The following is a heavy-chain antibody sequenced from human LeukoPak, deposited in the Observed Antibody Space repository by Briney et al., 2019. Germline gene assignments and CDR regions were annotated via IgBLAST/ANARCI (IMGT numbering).Heavy chain of an antibody. Sequence: PGGSLRLSCAASGFTFSSYGIHWVRQAPGKGLEWVAVISYDGSNKYYADSVKGRFTISRDNSKNTLYLQMNSLRAEDTAVYYCARDPDLTTMVMVYWGQGTLVTVSS. D-gene: IGHD5-18*01. CDR3: ARDPDLTTMVMVY. CDR1: GFTFSSYG. V-gene: IGHV3-30*03. CDR2: ISYDGSNK. J-gene: IGHJ4*02.